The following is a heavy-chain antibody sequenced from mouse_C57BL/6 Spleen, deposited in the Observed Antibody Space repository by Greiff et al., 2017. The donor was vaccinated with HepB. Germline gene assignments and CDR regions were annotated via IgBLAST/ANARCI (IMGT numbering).Heavy chain of an antibody. CDR1: GYTFTSYW. V-gene: IGHV1-64*01. Sequence: QVQLQQPGAELVKPGASVKLSCKASGYTFTSYWMHWVKQRPGQGLEWIGMIHPNSGSTNYNEKFKSKATLTVDKSSSTAYMQLSSLTSEDSAVYYCAIDYYGSSLFDYWGQGTTLTVSS. D-gene: IGHD1-1*01. J-gene: IGHJ2*01. CDR3: AIDYYGSSLFDY. CDR2: IHPNSGST.